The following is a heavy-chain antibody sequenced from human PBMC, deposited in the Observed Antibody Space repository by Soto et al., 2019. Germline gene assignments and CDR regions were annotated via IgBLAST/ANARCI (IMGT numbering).Heavy chain of an antibody. J-gene: IGHJ5*01. D-gene: IGHD3-16*01. CDR1: GGTFTNYA. Sequence: QVQLVQSGAEVKKPGSSVKVSCKASGGTFTNYAVSWVRQAPGQGPEWMGDIIPIFGTTNYSQKFQGRVTIAADESTSTGYMELTNLRSEDTALYYCTRVAYTSRATHWFDCWGQGTLVTVSS. V-gene: IGHV1-69*01. CDR2: IIPIFGTT. CDR3: TRVAYTSRATHWFDC.